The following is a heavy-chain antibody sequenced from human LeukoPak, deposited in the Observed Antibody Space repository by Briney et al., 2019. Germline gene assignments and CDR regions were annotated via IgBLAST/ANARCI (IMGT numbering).Heavy chain of an antibody. V-gene: IGHV4-39*07. J-gene: IGHJ6*02. CDR3: ARVKYDFWSGSNMDV. CDR1: GASISSSPFY. D-gene: IGHD3-3*01. CDR2: IYYSGST. Sequence: PSETLSLTCTVSGASISSSPFYWGWIRQPPGRGLEWIGSIYYSGSTYYNPSLKSRVTISVDTSKNQFSLKLSSVTAADTAVYYCARVKYDFWSGSNMDVWGQGTTVTVSS.